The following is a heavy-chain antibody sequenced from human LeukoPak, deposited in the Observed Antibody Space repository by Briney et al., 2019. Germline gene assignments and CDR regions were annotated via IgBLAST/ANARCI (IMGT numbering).Heavy chain of an antibody. V-gene: IGHV1-8*01. Sequence: GASVKVSCKASGYTFTSYDINWVRQATGQGLEWMGWMNPNSGNTGYAQKFQGRVTMTRNTSISTAYMELSSLKASDTAMYYCARVSGDYDYWGQGTLVTVSS. CDR2: MNPNSGNT. CDR1: GYTFTSYD. D-gene: IGHD4-17*01. CDR3: ARVSGDYDY. J-gene: IGHJ4*02.